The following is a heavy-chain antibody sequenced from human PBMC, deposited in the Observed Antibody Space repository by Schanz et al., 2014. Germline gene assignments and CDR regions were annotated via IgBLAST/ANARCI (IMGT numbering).Heavy chain of an antibody. J-gene: IGHJ6*02. D-gene: IGHD6-13*01. CDR3: AREEGWGIAAAGRKHYYYGMDV. CDR2: ISSSSSYI. V-gene: IGHV3-21*01. Sequence: EVQLVESGGGLVKPGGSLRLSCAASGFTFSSYSMNWVRQAPGKGLEWVSSISSSSSYIYYADSVKGRFTISRDNAKNSLYLQMNSLRAEDTAVYYCAREEGWGIAAAGRKHYYYGMDVWGQGTTVTVSS. CDR1: GFTFSSYS.